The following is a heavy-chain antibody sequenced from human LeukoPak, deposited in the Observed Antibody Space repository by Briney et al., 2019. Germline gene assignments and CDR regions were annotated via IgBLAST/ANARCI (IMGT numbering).Heavy chain of an antibody. J-gene: IGHJ4*02. D-gene: IGHD5-24*01. Sequence: SVKVSCKASGGTFSSYAISWVRQAPGQGLEWMGRIIPIFGTANYAQKFQGRVTVTTDESTSTAYMELSSLRSEDTAVYYCAREGDGYNYNYWGQGTLVTVSS. CDR1: GGTFSSYA. V-gene: IGHV1-69*05. CDR3: AREGDGYNYNY. CDR2: IIPIFGTA.